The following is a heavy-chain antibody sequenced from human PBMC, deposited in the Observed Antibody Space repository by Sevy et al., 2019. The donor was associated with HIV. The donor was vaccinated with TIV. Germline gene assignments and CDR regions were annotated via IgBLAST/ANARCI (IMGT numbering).Heavy chain of an antibody. CDR1: GGTSRSYI. CDR3: ARWSISLDY. J-gene: IGHJ4*02. D-gene: IGHD3-3*02. V-gene: IGHV1-69*13. Sequence: ASVKVSCKASGGTSRSYITSWVRQAPGQGLEWMGGITPALGATNYARNFKDRVTITADESTNTVYMELRGLRSEDTAVYFCARWSISLDYWGQGTLVTVSS. CDR2: ITPALGAT.